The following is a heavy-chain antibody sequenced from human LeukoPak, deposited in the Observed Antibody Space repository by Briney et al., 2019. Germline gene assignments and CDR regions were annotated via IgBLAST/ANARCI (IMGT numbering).Heavy chain of an antibody. CDR3: ARWRDGYNYYLDY. CDR1: GFTFSSYW. Sequence: QPGGSLRLSCAASGFTFSSYWMSWVRQAPGKGLEWVANIKQDGSEKYYVDSVKGRFTISRDNAKNSLYLQMNSLRAEDTAVYYCARWRDGYNYYLDYWGQGTLVTVSS. V-gene: IGHV3-7*01. J-gene: IGHJ4*02. D-gene: IGHD5-24*01. CDR2: IKQDGSEK.